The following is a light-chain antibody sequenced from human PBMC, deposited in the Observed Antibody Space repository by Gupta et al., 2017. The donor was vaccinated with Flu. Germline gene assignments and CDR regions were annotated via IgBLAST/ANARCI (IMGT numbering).Light chain of an antibody. CDR3: QQRSNWPPLT. V-gene: IGKV3-11*01. CDR2: DAS. CDR1: QSVGSS. Sequence: EIVLTQSPATLSLSPGERATLFCRASQSVGSSLAWYQQRPGQPPRLLIYDASNRATGIPARFSGSGSGTDFTLTISSREPEDFAIYYCQQRSNWPPLTFGGGTKVEIK. J-gene: IGKJ4*01.